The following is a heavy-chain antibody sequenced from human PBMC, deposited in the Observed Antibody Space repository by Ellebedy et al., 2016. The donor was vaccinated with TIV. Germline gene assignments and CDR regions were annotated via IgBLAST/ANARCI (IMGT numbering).Heavy chain of an antibody. V-gene: IGHV3-7*01. Sequence: GESLKISCAASGFSFRNYWMGWVRQAPGKGLEWVANIYQDGSEKFVVDSAKGRFTISRDNAKNSLYLQMHSLRVEDTALYYCARRGSYGDYAVQVNNWFDSWGQGTLVTV. CDR3: ARRGSYGDYAVQVNNWFDS. J-gene: IGHJ5*01. D-gene: IGHD4-17*01. CDR2: IYQDGSEK. CDR1: GFSFRNYW.